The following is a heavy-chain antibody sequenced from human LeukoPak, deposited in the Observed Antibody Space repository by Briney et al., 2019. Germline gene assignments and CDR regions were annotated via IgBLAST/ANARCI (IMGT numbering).Heavy chain of an antibody. CDR2: KYYSGST. J-gene: IGHJ4*02. Sequence: SETLSLTRDVSGVSINTCRYYWTWIRQPPGKGLEWIGYKYYSGSTRYNSSLRSRLTISLDSSKNQFSLRLTSVTAADTAVYYCARGRSYGFDFDSWGPGTLVIVSS. CDR1: GVSINTCRYY. V-gene: IGHV4-61*01. D-gene: IGHD5-18*01. CDR3: ARGRSYGFDFDS.